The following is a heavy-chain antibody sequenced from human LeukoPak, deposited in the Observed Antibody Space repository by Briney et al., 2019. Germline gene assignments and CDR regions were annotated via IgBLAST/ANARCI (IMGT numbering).Heavy chain of an antibody. CDR1: GFTFSSYG. Sequence: GGSLRLSCAASGFTFSSYGIHWVRQAPGKGLEWVAAISYDGRNKEYVDSVKGRFTISRDNSKNTLYLQMNSLRAEDTAVYYCAKDRGYSHGFEYWGQGTLVTVSS. D-gene: IGHD5-12*01. J-gene: IGHJ4*02. CDR2: ISYDGRNK. CDR3: AKDRGYSHGFEY. V-gene: IGHV3-30*18.